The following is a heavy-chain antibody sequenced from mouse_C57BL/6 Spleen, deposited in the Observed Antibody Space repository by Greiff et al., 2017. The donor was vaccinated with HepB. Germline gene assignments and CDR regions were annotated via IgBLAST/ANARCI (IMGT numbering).Heavy chain of an antibody. CDR3: ARGDVGWDFDV. Sequence: LQQSGAELVRPGSSVKLSCKASYFAFTDSAMHWVKQRPGHGLEWIGSFTLYSDATEYNENFKGKATLTANTSSSTAYMDLSSLTSEDSAVYYCARGDVGWDFDVWGTGTTVTVSS. J-gene: IGHJ1*03. CDR2: FTLYSDAT. V-gene: IGHV1-49*01. CDR1: YFAFTDSA.